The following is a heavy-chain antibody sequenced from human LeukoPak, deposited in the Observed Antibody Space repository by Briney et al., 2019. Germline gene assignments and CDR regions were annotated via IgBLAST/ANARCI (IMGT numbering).Heavy chain of an antibody. D-gene: IGHD1-26*01. Sequence: PGGSLRLSCAASGYPFGSFSMNWVRQAPGKGLEWVSYISSTSSNIYYADSVQGRFTVSRDNVKNSLYLQMNSLRDDDTAVYYCARDLISGHYTFDYWGQGTLVTVSS. CDR1: GYPFGSFS. CDR3: ARDLISGHYTFDY. CDR2: ISSTSSNI. J-gene: IGHJ4*02. V-gene: IGHV3-48*02.